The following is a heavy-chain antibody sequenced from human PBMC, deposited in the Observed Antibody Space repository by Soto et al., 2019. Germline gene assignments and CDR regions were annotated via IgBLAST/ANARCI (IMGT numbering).Heavy chain of an antibody. J-gene: IGHJ5*02. CDR2: IYWDDDK. D-gene: IGHD2-15*01. CDR1: GFSLSTSGVG. CDR3: AQVVVVAVTDNGFDP. V-gene: IGHV2-5*02. Sequence: SGPTLVNPTQTLTLTCTFSGFSLSTSGVGVGWIRQPPGKALEWLALIYWDDDKRYSPSLKSRLTITKDTSKNQVVLTMTNMDPVDKATYYFAQVVVVAVTDNGFDPWGQGTLVTVSS.